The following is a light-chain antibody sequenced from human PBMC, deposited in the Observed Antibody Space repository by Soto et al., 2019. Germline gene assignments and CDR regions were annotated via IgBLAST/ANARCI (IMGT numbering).Light chain of an antibody. CDR3: HQRQSWPRT. Sequence: EIVITQSPSTLSVSPGERATLSCRASQSVTSTLAWYQQKPGQTPRLLIYDASTRATGIPARFSGSGSGTDFTLTISSLEPEDFAVYYCHQRQSWPRTFGQGTKVDI. CDR2: DAS. J-gene: IGKJ1*01. CDR1: QSVTST. V-gene: IGKV3-15*01.